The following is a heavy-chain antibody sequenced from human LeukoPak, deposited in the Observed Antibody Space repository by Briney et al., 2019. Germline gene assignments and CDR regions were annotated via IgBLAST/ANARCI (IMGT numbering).Heavy chain of an antibody. CDR2: ITSSDSTI. V-gene: IGHV3-11*04. D-gene: IGHD6-13*01. J-gene: IGHJ4*02. Sequence: PGGSLRLSCAASGFTFSDYYMSWIRQAPGKGLEWVSYITSSDSTIYYADSVEGRFTISRDNAKNSLYPQMNSLRAEDTAVYYCARAYQHRYSSSWYYFDYWGQGTLVTVSS. CDR1: GFTFSDYY. CDR3: ARAYQHRYSSSWYYFDY.